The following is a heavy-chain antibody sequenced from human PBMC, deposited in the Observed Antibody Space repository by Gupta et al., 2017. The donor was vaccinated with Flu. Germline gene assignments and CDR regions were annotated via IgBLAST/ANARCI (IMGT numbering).Heavy chain of an antibody. CDR2: IYPSSGGT. Sequence: QVQLVQSGAAVKKPGASVKVSCKASGYTFTGYYMHWVRQAPGQGLEWKGWIYPSSGGTNYAQKVQGRVTKTRDTANTAAYMELSRLRSDDTAVYYYERGTVTSWDNFDYWGQGTLVTVSS. CDR1: GYTFTGYY. D-gene: IGHD4-17*01. V-gene: IGHV1-2*02. J-gene: IGHJ4*02. CDR3: ERGTVTSWDNFDY.